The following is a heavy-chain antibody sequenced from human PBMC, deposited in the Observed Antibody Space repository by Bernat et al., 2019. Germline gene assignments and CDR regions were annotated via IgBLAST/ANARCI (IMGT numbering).Heavy chain of an antibody. D-gene: IGHD2-8*02. V-gene: IGHV3-30*18. CDR3: AKDGTAYCTGVDCNWFDP. J-gene: IGHJ5*02. CDR1: GFTFSSYG. Sequence: QVQLVESGGGVVQPGRSLRLSCAASGFTFSSYGMHWVRQAPGKGLEWVAVISYDGSNKYYADSVKGRFTISRDNSKNTLYLQMNSLRAEDTAVYYCAKDGTAYCTGVDCNWFDPWGQGTLVTVSS. CDR2: ISYDGSNK.